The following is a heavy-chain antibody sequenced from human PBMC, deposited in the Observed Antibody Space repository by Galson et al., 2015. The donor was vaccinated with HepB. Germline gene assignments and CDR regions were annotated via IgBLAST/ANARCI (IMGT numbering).Heavy chain of an antibody. CDR2: ISSSSSYI. J-gene: IGHJ6*03. CDR1: GFTFSSYS. CDR3: ARVGIFYYMDV. D-gene: IGHD3-9*01. V-gene: IGHV3-21*01. Sequence: SLRLSCAASGFTFSSYSMNWVRQAPGKGLEWVSSISSSSSYIYYADSVKGRFTISRDNAKNSLYLQMNSLRAEDTAVYYCARVGIFYYMDVWGKGTTVTVSS.